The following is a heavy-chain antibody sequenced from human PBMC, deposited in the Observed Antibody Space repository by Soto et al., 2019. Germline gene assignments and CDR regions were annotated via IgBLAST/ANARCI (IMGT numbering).Heavy chain of an antibody. CDR2: IYPGDSDA. V-gene: IGHV5-51*01. Sequence: GESLKISCKASGYSFSGYWIAWVRQMPGKGLEWMGIIYPGDSDARYSPSFEGQVTISVDTSINTAYLQWSYLKASDSAMYFCARQSDYNILTGYWYYFDYWGHGSLVTVSS. J-gene: IGHJ4*01. CDR1: GYSFSGYW. D-gene: IGHD3-9*01. CDR3: ARQSDYNILTGYWYYFDY.